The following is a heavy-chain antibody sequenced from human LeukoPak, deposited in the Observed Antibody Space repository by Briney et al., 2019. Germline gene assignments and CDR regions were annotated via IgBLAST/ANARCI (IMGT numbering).Heavy chain of an antibody. CDR3: AKDAKPYYYDSSGYYYAGAFDI. CDR1: GFXFSSYA. J-gene: IGHJ3*02. D-gene: IGHD3-22*01. CDR2: ISGSGGST. Sequence: GGSLRLSCAASGFXFSSYAMSWVRQAPGKGLEWVSAISGSGGSTYYADSVKGRFTISRDNSKNTLHLQMNSLRAEDTAVYYCAKDAKPYYYDSSGYYYAGAFDIWGQGTMVTVSS. V-gene: IGHV3-23*01.